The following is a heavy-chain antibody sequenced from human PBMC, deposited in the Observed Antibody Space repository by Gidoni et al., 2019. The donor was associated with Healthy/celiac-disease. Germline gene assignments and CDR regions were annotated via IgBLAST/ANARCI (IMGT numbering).Heavy chain of an antibody. CDR2: ISSSGSTI. CDR3: ARDPTTVTEALGMDV. D-gene: IGHD4-17*01. V-gene: IGHV3-48*03. Sequence: EMNWVRQAPGKGLEWVSYISSSGSTIYYADSVKGRFTISRDNAKNSLYLQMNSLRAEDTAVYYCARDPTTVTEALGMDVWGQGTTVTVSS. J-gene: IGHJ6*02.